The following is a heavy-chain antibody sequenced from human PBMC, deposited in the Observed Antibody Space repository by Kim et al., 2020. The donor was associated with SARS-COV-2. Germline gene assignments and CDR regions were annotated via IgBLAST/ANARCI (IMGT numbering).Heavy chain of an antibody. V-gene: IGHV1-18*04. J-gene: IGHJ6*02. CDR3: ARGSGITIFGVVRYGMDV. CDR1: GYTFTSYG. D-gene: IGHD3-3*01. CDR2: ISAYNGNT. Sequence: ASVKVSCKASGYTFTSYGISWVRQAPGQGLEWMGWISAYNGNTNYAQKLQGRVTMTTDTSTSTAYMELRSLRSDDTAVYYCARGSGITIFGVVRYGMDVWGQGTTVTVSS.